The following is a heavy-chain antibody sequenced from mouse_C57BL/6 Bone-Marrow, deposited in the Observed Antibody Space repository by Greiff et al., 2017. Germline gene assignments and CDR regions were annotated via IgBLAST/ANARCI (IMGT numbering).Heavy chain of an antibody. CDR1: GYTFTSYG. CDR2: IYPRSGNT. V-gene: IGHV1-81*01. Sequence: VHLVESGAELARPGASVKLSCKASGYTFTSYGISWVKQRTGQGLEWIGEIYPRSGNTYYNEKFKGKATLTADKSSSTAYMELRSLTSEDSAVYFCARFPYYYGSNYFDYWGQGTTLTVSS. CDR3: ARFPYYYGSNYFDY. D-gene: IGHD1-1*01. J-gene: IGHJ2*01.